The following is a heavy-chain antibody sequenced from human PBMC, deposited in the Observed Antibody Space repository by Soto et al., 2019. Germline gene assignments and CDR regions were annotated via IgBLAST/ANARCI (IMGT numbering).Heavy chain of an antibody. CDR1: GFSFSDSA. J-gene: IGHJ4*02. Sequence: GGSLRLSCAASGFSFSDSAMSWVRQAPGKGLEWVSIISGSGGDTYYADSVKGRFTISRDNSKNTLYLQMNSLRAEDTAVYYCAKVALTRANILTGYSDSGGQGTLVTVSS. V-gene: IGHV3-23*01. CDR3: AKVALTRANILTGYSDS. CDR2: ISGSGGDT. D-gene: IGHD3-9*01.